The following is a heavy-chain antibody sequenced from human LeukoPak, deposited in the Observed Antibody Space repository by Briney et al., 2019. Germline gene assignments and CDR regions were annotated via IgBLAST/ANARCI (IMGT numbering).Heavy chain of an antibody. CDR2: IYYSGST. CDR3: ARVGYSGYDSLVKGWFDP. CDR1: GGSISSSSYY. D-gene: IGHD5-12*01. Sequence: KPSETLSLTCTVSGGSISSSSYYWGWIRQPPGKGLECIGSIYYSGSTNYNPSLKSRVTISVDTSKNQFSLKLSSVTAADTAVYYCARVGYSGYDSLVKGWFDPWGQGTLVTVSS. V-gene: IGHV4-39*07. J-gene: IGHJ5*02.